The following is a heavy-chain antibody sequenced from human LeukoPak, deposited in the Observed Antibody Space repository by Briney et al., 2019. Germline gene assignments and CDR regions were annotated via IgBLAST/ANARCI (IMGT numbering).Heavy chain of an antibody. CDR1: GFTFNYYW. CDR3: ARDGWLDY. J-gene: IGHJ4*02. CDR2: ITSGSGFI. V-gene: IGHV3-21*01. D-gene: IGHD3-10*01. Sequence: GGSLRLSCAASGFTFNYYWMNWVRQAPGKGLEWVSSITSGSGFISYADSVRGRFTISRDNAKNSLYLQMDSLRAEDTAVYYCARDGWLDYWGQGTLVAVSS.